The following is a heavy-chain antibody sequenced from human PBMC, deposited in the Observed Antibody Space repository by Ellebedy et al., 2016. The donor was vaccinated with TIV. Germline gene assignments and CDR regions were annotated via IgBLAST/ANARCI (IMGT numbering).Heavy chain of an antibody. V-gene: IGHV3-74*01. CDR2: INSDGSST. Sequence: GESLKISXAASGFTFSSHWMHRVRQAPGKGLVWVSGINSDGSSTTYADSVKRRFTTSRDNAQNTLYLQTNSLRAEDTAVYYCARESGSYDYWGQGTLVTVSS. J-gene: IGHJ4*02. D-gene: IGHD1-26*01. CDR3: ARESGSYDY. CDR1: GFTFSSHW.